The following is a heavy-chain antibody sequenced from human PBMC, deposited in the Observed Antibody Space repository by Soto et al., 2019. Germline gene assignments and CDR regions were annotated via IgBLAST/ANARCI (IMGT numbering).Heavy chain of an antibody. CDR3: AKADDILIRYAFYX. CDR1: GFTFNNFL. CDR2: ISGRGGTI. D-gene: IGHD3-9*01. J-gene: IGHJ5*02. V-gene: IGHV3-23*01. Sequence: GGSLRLSCVASGFTFNNFLMSWVRQAPGKGLEWVSGISGRGGTISYADSVKVRLTISRDNSKKTLYLQMNSLRAEDTAIYYCAKADDILIRYAFYXWGQGTLVTVSX.